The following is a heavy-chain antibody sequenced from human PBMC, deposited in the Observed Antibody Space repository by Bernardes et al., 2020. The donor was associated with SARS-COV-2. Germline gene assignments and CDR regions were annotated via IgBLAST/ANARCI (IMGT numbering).Heavy chain of an antibody. CDR2: ISGDGTNI. V-gene: IGHV3-64D*06. CDR3: VKNYGSESRFDLYFDL. J-gene: IGHJ2*01. D-gene: IGHD3-10*01. CDR1: GVTFNEYA. Sequence: LRLSCSASGVTFNEYAFHWVRQAPGKGLQYVSGISGDGTNIVYGDSVKGRFTVSRDNSKSTLYLQVTSLRIEDTGVYYCVKNYGSESRFDLYFDLWGRGTLVTVSS.